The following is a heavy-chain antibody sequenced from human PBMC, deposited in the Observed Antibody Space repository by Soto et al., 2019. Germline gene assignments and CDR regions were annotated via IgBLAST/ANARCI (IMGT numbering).Heavy chain of an antibody. J-gene: IGHJ3*02. Sequence: QVQLVQSGAEVKKPGSSVKVSCKASGGTFSSYGFSWVRQAPGQGLEWMGGIVPMFGPANYAQKFQGRVTISADESTSTVYMEVTRLRSEDTAVYYCARMGAFDIWGQGTMVSVSS. CDR1: GGTFSSYG. CDR3: ARMGAFDI. V-gene: IGHV1-69*01. CDR2: IVPMFGPA.